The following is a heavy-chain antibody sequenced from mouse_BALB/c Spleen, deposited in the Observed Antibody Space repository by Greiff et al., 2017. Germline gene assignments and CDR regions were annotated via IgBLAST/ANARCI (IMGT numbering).Heavy chain of an antibody. CDR2: ISYSGST. CDR3: ARSAGVFDY. CDR1: GYSITSDYA. Sequence: DVQLQESGPGLVKPSQSLSLTCTVTGYSITSDYAWNWIRQFPGNKLEWMGYISYSGSTSYNPSLKSRISITRDTSKNQFFLQLNSVTTEDTATYYCARSAGVFDYWGQGTTLTVSS. D-gene: IGHD4-1*01. V-gene: IGHV3-2*02. J-gene: IGHJ2*01.